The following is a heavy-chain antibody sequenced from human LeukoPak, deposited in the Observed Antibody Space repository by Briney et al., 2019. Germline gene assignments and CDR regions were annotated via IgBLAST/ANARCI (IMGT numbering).Heavy chain of an antibody. CDR2: IYYSGST. Sequence: SETLPLTCTVSGGSISSSSYYWGWIRQPPGKGLEWIGSIYYSGSTYYNPSLKSRVTISVDTSKNQFSLKLSSVTAADTAVYYCARLWQYNWFDPWGQGTLVTVSS. CDR3: ARLWQYNWFDP. V-gene: IGHV4-39*01. D-gene: IGHD2-21*01. J-gene: IGHJ5*02. CDR1: GGSISSSSYY.